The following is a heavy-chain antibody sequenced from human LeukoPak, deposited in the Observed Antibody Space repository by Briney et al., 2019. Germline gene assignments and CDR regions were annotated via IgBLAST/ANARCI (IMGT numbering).Heavy chain of an antibody. CDR3: AREKRTILVATIRNHDAFDI. V-gene: IGHV4-31*03. CDR1: GGSISSGGYY. J-gene: IGHJ3*02. Sequence: PSQTLSLTCTVSGGSISSGGYYWSWIRQHPGKGLEWIGYIYYSGSTYSNPSPKRRVTISVDTSKNQFYLKLSSVTAADTAVYYCAREKRTILVATIRNHDAFDIWGQGTMVTVSS. CDR2: IYYSGST. D-gene: IGHD5-12*01.